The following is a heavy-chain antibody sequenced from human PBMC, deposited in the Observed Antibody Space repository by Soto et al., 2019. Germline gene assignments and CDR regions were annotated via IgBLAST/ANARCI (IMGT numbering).Heavy chain of an antibody. J-gene: IGHJ5*02. V-gene: IGHV4-39*07. Sequence: SETLSLTCTVSGGSISSSSYYWGWIRQPPGKGLEWIGSIYYSGSTYYNPSLKSRVTISVDTSKNQFSLKLSSVTAADTAVYYCARDVRYSSSPGWFDPWGQGTLVTVSS. CDR2: IYYSGST. D-gene: IGHD6-6*01. CDR1: GGSISSSSYY. CDR3: ARDVRYSSSPGWFDP.